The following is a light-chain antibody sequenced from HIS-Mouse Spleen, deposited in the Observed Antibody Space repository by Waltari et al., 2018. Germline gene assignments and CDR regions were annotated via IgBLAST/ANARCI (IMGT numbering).Light chain of an antibody. V-gene: IGLV2-11*01. Sequence: QSALTQPRSVSGSPGQSVTISCTGTSSDVGGYNYVSWYQQHPANAPKLFIYDVSKRPSGVRDRFSGSKPGNTASLTISGLQAEDEADYYCCAYAGSYTWVFGGGTKLTVL. J-gene: IGLJ3*02. CDR3: CAYAGSYTWV. CDR2: DVS. CDR1: SSDVGGYNY.